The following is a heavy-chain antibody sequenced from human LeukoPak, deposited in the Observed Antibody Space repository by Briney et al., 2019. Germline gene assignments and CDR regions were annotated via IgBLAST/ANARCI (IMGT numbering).Heavy chain of an antibody. CDR1: GYTFTSYW. D-gene: IGHD4-17*01. CDR3: ARSFRGPTGSFDY. J-gene: IGHJ4*02. V-gene: IGHV5-51*01. Sequence: GESLKISFKGSGYTFTSYWIGWVRPMPGKGLEWMGIIYPGDSDITYSPSFQGQVTLSADKSISTAYLHWSSLKASDTAMYYCARSFRGPTGSFDYWGQGTLVTVSS. CDR2: IYPGDSDI.